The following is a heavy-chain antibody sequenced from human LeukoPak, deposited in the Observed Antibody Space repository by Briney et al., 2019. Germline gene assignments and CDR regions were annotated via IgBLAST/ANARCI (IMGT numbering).Heavy chain of an antibody. J-gene: IGHJ6*02. CDR2: ISGSGGST. CDR1: GFTFSSYA. CDR3: AKDPFNYYYYGMDV. Sequence: PGGSLRLSCAASGFTFSSYAMSWVRQAPGKGLEWVSAISGSGGSTYYADSVKGRFTISRDNSKNTPYLQMNSLRAEDTAVYYCAKDPFNYYYYGMDVWGQGTTVTVSS. V-gene: IGHV3-23*01. D-gene: IGHD3-3*02.